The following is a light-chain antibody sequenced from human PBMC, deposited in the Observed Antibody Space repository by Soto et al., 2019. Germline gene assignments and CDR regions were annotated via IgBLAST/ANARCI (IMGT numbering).Light chain of an antibody. V-gene: IGLV1-40*01. J-gene: IGLJ1*01. CDR2: GNT. Sequence: QSVLTQPPPVSAAPGQRVTISCSGSSSNIGAGYDVHWYQQLPGTAPKLLIFGNTKRPSGVPDRFSGSKSGSSASLAITGLQAEDEADYYCQSTSLSDFHVFGTGTKVTVL. CDR3: QSTSLSDFHV. CDR1: SSNIGAGYD.